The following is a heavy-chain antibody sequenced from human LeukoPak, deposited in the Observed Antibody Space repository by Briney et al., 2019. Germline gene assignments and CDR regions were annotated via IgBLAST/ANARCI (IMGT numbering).Heavy chain of an antibody. CDR2: INPNSGGT. CDR1: GYTFTGYY. Sequence: ASVKVSCKASGYTFTGYYMHWVRQAPGQGLEWMGWINPNSGGTNYAQRFQGRVTMTRDTSISTAYMELSRLRSDDTAVYYCARGMVRGVIKGIDYWGQGTLVTVSS. J-gene: IGHJ4*02. CDR3: ARGMVRGVIKGIDY. V-gene: IGHV1-2*02. D-gene: IGHD3-10*01.